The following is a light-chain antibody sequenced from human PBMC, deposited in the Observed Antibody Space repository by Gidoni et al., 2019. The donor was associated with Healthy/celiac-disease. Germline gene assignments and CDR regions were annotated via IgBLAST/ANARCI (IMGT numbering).Light chain of an antibody. V-gene: IGKV3-15*01. CDR1: QSVSSN. J-gene: IGKJ4*01. Sequence: EIVMTQSTATLSVSPGESATLSCRASQSVSSNLAWYPRKPSQAPRILLYRASPRGTCIPARFSGGGSWTEVTLPISSLQSEDFAVFYCQQYNNWPPLTFGGGTKVEIK. CDR2: RAS. CDR3: QQYNNWPPLT.